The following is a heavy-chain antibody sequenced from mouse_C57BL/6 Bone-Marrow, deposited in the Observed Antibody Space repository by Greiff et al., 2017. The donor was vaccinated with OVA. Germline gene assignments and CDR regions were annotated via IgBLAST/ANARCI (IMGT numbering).Heavy chain of an antibody. Sequence: VQLQQSGPELVKPGASVKISCKASGYSFTGYYLHWVKQSPEKSLEWIGEINPSTGCTTYNQKFKDKATLTVDKSSSTAYMQLKSLTSEDSAVYYCGRGGETGSWFAYWGQGSLVTVSA. CDR2: INPSTGCT. V-gene: IGHV1-42*01. CDR3: GRGGETGSWFAY. J-gene: IGHJ3*01. CDR1: GYSFTGYY. D-gene: IGHD4-1*01.